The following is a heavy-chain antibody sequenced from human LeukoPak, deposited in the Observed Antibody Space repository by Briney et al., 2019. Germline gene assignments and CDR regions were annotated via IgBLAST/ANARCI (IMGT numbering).Heavy chain of an antibody. CDR3: AKARSLAARAPLDY. CDR1: GFTFTSYA. Sequence: GGSLRLSCAASGFTFTSYAMSWVRQAPGKGLEWVSAISGSGGSTYYADSVKGRFTISRDNSKNTLYLQMNSLRAEDTAVYYCAKARSLAARAPLDYWGQGTLVTVSS. D-gene: IGHD6-6*01. CDR2: ISGSGGST. V-gene: IGHV3-23*01. J-gene: IGHJ4*02.